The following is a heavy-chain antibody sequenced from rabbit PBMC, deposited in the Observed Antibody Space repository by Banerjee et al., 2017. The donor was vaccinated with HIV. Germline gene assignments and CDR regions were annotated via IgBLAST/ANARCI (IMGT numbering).Heavy chain of an antibody. CDR3: ARDSGSSFSSYGMDL. CDR1: GIDFSNYYY. CDR2: IDSGSSGFT. V-gene: IGHV1S45*01. J-gene: IGHJ6*01. Sequence: QQQLEESGGGLVKPGGTLTLTCKASGIDFSNYYYMCWVRQAPGKGLEWIACIDSGSSGFTYFASWAKGRFTISKTSSTTVTLQMTSLTAADTATYFCARDSGSSFSSYGMDLWGPGTLVTVS. D-gene: IGHD8-1*01.